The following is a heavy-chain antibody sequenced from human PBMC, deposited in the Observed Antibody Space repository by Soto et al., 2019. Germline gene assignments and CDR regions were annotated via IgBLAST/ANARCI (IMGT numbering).Heavy chain of an antibody. V-gene: IGHV4-59*01. CDR1: GGSISNYY. CDR2: IYNNGRT. Sequence: SETLSLTCTVSGGSISNYYCSWVRQPPGKGLEWIGYIYNNGRTTYHPSLKSRVTISVDTSKNQFSLKLSSVTAADTALYYCARNDYGDYSAPLPFQHWGNGTFVIVSA. D-gene: IGHD4-17*01. J-gene: IGHJ1*01. CDR3: ARNDYGDYSAPLPFQH.